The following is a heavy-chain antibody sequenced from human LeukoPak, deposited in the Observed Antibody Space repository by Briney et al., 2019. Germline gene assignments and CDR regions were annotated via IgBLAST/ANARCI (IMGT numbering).Heavy chain of an antibody. V-gene: IGHV3-23*01. J-gene: IGHJ4*02. CDR2: ISGSGGST. CDR1: GFTFSSYA. Sequence: PGGSLRLSCAASGFTFSSYAMSWVRQAPGKGLEWVSAISGSGGSTYYADSVKGRFTISRDNSKNTLYLQMNSLRAEDTAVYYCASYCSTTSCYAVDYWGQGTLVTVSS. CDR3: ASYCSTTSCYAVDY. D-gene: IGHD2-2*01.